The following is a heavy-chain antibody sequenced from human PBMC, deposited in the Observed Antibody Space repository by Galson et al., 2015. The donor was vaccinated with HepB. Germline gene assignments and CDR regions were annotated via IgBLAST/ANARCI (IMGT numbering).Heavy chain of an antibody. CDR3: ARVEGGLFVT. D-gene: IGHD3-16*01. V-gene: IGHV6-1*01. CDR1: GDSVSSNLFT. CDR2: TYYRSKWQN. Sequence: CAISGDSVSSNLFTWNWIRQSPSRGLEWLGRTYYRSKWQNDYAVSLTSRITINPDTPKNQFSLHLNSVTPEDTAVYYCARVEGGLFVTWGQGTMVTVSS. J-gene: IGHJ3*01.